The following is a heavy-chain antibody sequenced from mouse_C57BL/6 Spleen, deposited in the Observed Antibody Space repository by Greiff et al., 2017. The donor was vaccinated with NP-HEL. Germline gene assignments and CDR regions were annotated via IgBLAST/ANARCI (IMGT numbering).Heavy chain of an antibody. D-gene: IGHD2-4*01. V-gene: IGHV1-74*01. J-gene: IGHJ3*01. CDR2: IHPSDSDT. Sequence: QVQLQQPGAELVKPGASVKVSCKASGYTFTSYWMHWVKQRPGQGLEWIGRIHPSDSDTNYNQKFKGKATLTVDKSSSTAYLQLSSLTSEDSAVYYCAMGGDYDGRAWFAYWGQGTLVTVSA. CDR1: GYTFTSYW. CDR3: AMGGDYDGRAWFAY.